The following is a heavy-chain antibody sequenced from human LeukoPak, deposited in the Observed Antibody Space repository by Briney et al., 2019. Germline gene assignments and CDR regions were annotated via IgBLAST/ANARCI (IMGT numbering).Heavy chain of an antibody. Sequence: EASVKGSCKTSGYSENFYGITWVRQVAAQGLEWMGWISAQHGQTEYAPNSQDRVTTTTDTYTNTAYMELRSLRSDDTAVYYCAGSLGYCTSNVCYLKYWGQGTLVTVS. D-gene: IGHD2-8*01. CDR3: AGSLGYCTSNVCYLKY. J-gene: IGHJ4*02. V-gene: IGHV1-18*01. CDR2: ISAQHGQT. CDR1: GYSENFYG.